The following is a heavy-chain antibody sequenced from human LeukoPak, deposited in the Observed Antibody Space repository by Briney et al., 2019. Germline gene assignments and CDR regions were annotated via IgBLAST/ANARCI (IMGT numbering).Heavy chain of an antibody. CDR2: INPNSGGT. CDR1: GYTFTGYY. J-gene: IGHJ5*02. D-gene: IGHD2-8*01. V-gene: IGHV1-2*02. CDR3: ASPSMVYAIQGSWFDP. Sequence: GASVKVSCKASGYTFTGYYMHWVRQAPGQGLEWMGWINPNSGGTNYAQKFQGRVTMTRDTSISTAYMELSRLRSDDTAVYYCASPSMVYAIQGSWFDPWGQGTLVTVSS.